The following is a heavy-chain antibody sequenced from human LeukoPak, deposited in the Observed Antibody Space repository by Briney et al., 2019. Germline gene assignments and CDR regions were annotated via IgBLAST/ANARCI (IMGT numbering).Heavy chain of an antibody. D-gene: IGHD3-10*01. CDR3: ARSNMVRGLHWFDP. CDR1: GGSISSYF. Sequence: SETLSLTCTDPGGSISSYFWRWIRQTPGKGLEWIGYIYYSGSTNYNPSLKSRVTISVDTYKNQFSLKLSSVTAADTAVYYCARSNMVRGLHWFDPWGQGTLVTVSS. CDR2: IYYSGST. J-gene: IGHJ5*02. V-gene: IGHV4-59*08.